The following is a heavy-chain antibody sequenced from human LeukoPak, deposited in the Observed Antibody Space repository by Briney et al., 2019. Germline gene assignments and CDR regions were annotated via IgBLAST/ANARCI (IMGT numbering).Heavy chain of an antibody. CDR1: GFTFTNAW. CDR3: TTDRDCISTSCYADIDY. Sequence: GGSLRLSCVASGFTFTNAWMNWVRQAPGKGLEWVGRIKSKTDGGTTDYAAPVKGRFTISRDDSKNTLYLQMNSLKTEDTAVYYCTTDRDCISTSCYADIDYWGQGTLVTVSS. D-gene: IGHD2-2*01. J-gene: IGHJ4*02. CDR2: IKSKTDGGTT. V-gene: IGHV3-15*01.